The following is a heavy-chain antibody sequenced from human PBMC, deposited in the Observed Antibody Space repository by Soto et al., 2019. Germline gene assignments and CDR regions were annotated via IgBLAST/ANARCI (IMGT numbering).Heavy chain of an antibody. Sequence: GASVKVSCKASGGTFSSYAISWVRQALGQGLEWMGGIIPIFGTANYAQKFQGRVTITADESTSTAYMELSSLRSEDTAVYYCARDKLGGSYSPDPYDAFDIWGQGTMVTGSS. CDR2: IIPIFGTA. CDR3: ARDKLGGSYSPDPYDAFDI. V-gene: IGHV1-69*13. CDR1: GGTFSSYA. D-gene: IGHD2-15*01. J-gene: IGHJ3*02.